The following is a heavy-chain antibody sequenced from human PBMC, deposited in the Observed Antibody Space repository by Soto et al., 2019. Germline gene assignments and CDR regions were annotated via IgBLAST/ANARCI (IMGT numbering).Heavy chain of an antibody. Sequence: QVQLVQSGAEVKKPGASVKVSCKASGYTFTSYGISWVRQAPGQGLEWMGWISAYNGNTNYAQKLQGRVTMTTDTSTSTAYMELRSLRSDDTAVYYCASLNYEYCGGDCYWDDYWYFDLWGRGTLVTVSS. J-gene: IGHJ2*01. CDR2: ISAYNGNT. V-gene: IGHV1-18*01. D-gene: IGHD2-21*02. CDR3: ASLNYEYCGGDCYWDDYWYFDL. CDR1: GYTFTSYG.